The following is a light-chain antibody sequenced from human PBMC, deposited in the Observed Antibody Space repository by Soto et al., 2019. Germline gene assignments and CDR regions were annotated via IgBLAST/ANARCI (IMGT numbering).Light chain of an antibody. CDR3: QVWDSSTDQNVV. Sequence: SYELTQAPSVSVAPGQTATITCGGDNIGGKSVHWYQQKPGQAPILVVDDDRDRPSGIPERFSGSNSGNTATLTISRVEAGDEADYYCQVWDSSTDQNVVFGGGTKLTVL. J-gene: IGLJ2*01. CDR2: DDR. V-gene: IGLV3-21*02. CDR1: NIGGKS.